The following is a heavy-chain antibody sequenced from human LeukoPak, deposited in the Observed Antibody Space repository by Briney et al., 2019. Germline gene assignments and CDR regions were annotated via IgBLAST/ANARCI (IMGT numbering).Heavy chain of an antibody. CDR1: GFTFSSYW. CDR2: IGTSGNTI. D-gene: IGHD6-19*01. J-gene: IGHJ4*02. CDR3: ARDQWLDY. V-gene: IGHV3-48*01. Sequence: GGSLRLSCVASGFTFSSYWMTWVRQAPGKGLEWVSFIGTSGNTIYYADSVKGRFTVSRDNAKNSLYLQMNSLRAEDTAVYYCARDQWLDYWGQGTLVTVSS.